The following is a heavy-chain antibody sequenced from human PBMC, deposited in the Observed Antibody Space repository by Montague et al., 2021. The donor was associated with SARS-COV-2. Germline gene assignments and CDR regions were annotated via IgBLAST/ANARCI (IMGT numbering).Heavy chain of an antibody. V-gene: IGHV4-39*07. CDR3: ARWGLNNAFDI. J-gene: IGHJ3*02. CDR1: DDSISSSSYY. D-gene: IGHD1/OR15-1a*01. CDR2: IYYSGSA. Sequence: SETLSLTCIVSDDSISSSSYYWGWIRQPPGKGLEYIGSIYYSGSAYYNPSLKSRVTISIDTSKNQFSLKLNSVTAADTAVYYCARWGLNNAFDIWGLGTMITISS.